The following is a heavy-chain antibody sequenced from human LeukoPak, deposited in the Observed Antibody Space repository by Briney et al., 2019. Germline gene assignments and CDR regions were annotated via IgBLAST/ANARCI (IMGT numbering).Heavy chain of an antibody. J-gene: IGHJ4*02. D-gene: IGHD6-13*01. CDR1: GYTFTGYY. CDR3: ARVPSAAAVYYFDY. CDR2: INPNSGGT. V-gene: IGHV1-2*02. Sequence: ASVKVSCKASGYTFTGYYMHWVRQAPGQGLEWMGWINPNSGGTNYAQKFQGRVTMTRDTSISTAYMELSRLRSDDTAVYYCARVPSAAAVYYFDYWGQGTLVTVSS.